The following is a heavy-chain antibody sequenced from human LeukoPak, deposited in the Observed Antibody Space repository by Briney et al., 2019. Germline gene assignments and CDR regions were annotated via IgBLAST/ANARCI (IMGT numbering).Heavy chain of an antibody. V-gene: IGHV3-74*01. J-gene: IGHJ4*02. CDR2: ITTDGSST. Sequence: GGSLRLSCAASGFTFSSYWMHWVRQAPGKGLVWVSRITTDGSSTTYADSVKGRFTISRDNAKNTLYLQMNSLRAEDTAVYYCTRGGTTFDYWGQGTLATVSS. CDR1: GFTFSSYW. CDR3: TRGGTTFDY. D-gene: IGHD1-1*01.